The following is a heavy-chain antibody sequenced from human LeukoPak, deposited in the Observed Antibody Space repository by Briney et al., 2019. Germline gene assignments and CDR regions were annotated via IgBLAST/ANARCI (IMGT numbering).Heavy chain of an antibody. D-gene: IGHD5-18*01. CDR1: GYTFTGYF. J-gene: IGHJ4*02. CDR3: AGGQLWPVDY. V-gene: IGHV1-2*02. Sequence: ASVKVSCKASGYTFTGYFIHWVRQAPGQGLEWMGWINPKSGGTNYAQKFQGRVTMTRDTSISTAYMELSSLRSDDTAVYFCAGGQLWPVDYWGQGTLVTVSS. CDR2: INPKSGGT.